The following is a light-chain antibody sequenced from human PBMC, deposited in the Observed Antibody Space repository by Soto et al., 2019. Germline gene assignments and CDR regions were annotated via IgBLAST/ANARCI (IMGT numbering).Light chain of an antibody. Sequence: QSVLTQPPSASGTPGQRVTISCSGSSSNIGSNYVYWYQQLPGTAPKLLIYRNNQRPSGVPDRFSGSKSGTSASLAISGLRSEDEADYYCAAWDDSLSGYVFGTGNQLTVL. CDR2: RNN. CDR3: AAWDDSLSGYV. J-gene: IGLJ1*01. V-gene: IGLV1-47*01. CDR1: SSNIGSNY.